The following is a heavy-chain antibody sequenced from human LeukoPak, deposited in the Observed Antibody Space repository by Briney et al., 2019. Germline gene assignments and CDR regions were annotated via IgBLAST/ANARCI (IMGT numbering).Heavy chain of an antibody. CDR2: ISYDGSNK. CDR1: GFTFSSYA. V-gene: IGHV3-30-3*01. J-gene: IGHJ4*02. Sequence: ESGGSLRLSCAASGFTFSSYAMHWVRQAPGKGLEWVAVISYDGSNKYYADSVKGRFTISRDNSKNTLYLQMNSLRAEDTAVYYCARDASDYYGSGSKLYWGQGTLVTVSS. D-gene: IGHD3-10*01. CDR3: ARDASDYYGSGSKLY.